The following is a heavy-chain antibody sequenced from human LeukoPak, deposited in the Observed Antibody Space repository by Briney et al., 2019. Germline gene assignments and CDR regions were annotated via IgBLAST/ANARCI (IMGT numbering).Heavy chain of an antibody. J-gene: IGHJ2*01. D-gene: IGHD2-15*01. CDR3: AKFRGYCSGGHCLGHWYFDV. CDR2: VRGSGSST. V-gene: IGHV3-23*01. Sequence: PGGSLRLSCGASAFTFSTYAVSWVRQAPGKGLEWVSTVRGSGSSTYYAESVKGRFIISRDNSKNTLYLQMNSLRAEDTATYYCAKFRGYCSGGHCLGHWYFDVWGRGTLVTVSS. CDR1: AFTFSTYA.